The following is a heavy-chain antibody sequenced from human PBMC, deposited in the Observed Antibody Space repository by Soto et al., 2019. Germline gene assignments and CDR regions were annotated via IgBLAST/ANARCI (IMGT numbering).Heavy chain of an antibody. J-gene: IGHJ4*02. CDR1: GFTFSNAW. Sequence: EVQLVESGGGLVKPGGSLRLSCAASGFTFSNAWMSWVRQAPGKGLEWVGGIKSKTDGGTTDYAAPVKGRFTISRDDSTNTVYLQMISLKTEDTVVYYCTPQRLRYSVRGYWNFFDSWSQGTLVVFSS. D-gene: IGHD3-9*01. CDR2: IKSKTDGGTT. V-gene: IGHV3-15*01. CDR3: TPQRLRYSVRGYWNFFDS.